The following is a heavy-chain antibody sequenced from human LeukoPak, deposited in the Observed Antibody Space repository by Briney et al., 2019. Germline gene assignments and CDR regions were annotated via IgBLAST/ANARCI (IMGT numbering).Heavy chain of an antibody. CDR1: GGSISSYY. D-gene: IGHD5-18*01. CDR3: ARVGEYSYALDY. J-gene: IGHJ4*02. Sequence: SETLSLTCTVSGGSISSYYWSWIRKPPGKGLKWIGYIYYSGSTNYNPSLKSRVTISVDTSKNQFSLKLSSVTAADTAVYYCARVGEYSYALDYWGQGTLVTVSS. V-gene: IGHV4-59*01. CDR2: IYYSGST.